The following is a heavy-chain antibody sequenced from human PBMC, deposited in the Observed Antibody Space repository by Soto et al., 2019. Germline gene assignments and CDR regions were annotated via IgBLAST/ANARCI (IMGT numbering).Heavy chain of an antibody. V-gene: IGHV1-58*01. Sequence: SVKVSCKASGFTFTSSAVQWVRQARGQRLEWIGWIVVGSGNTNYAQKFQERVTITRDMSTSTAYMELSSLRSEDTAVYYCAADPYYDYVWGSYRPPVLEFRGQGTLVTVS. D-gene: IGHD3-16*02. CDR2: IVVGSGNT. CDR3: AADPYYDYVWGSYRPPVLEF. J-gene: IGHJ4*02. CDR1: GFTFTSSA.